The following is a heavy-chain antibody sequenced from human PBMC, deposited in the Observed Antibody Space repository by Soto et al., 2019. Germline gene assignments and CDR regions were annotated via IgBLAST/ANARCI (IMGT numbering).Heavy chain of an antibody. CDR2: ISHRGST. V-gene: IGHV4-4*02. Sequence: QLHLQESGPGLVKPSGTLSLTCAVSGDSINSDDWWIWVRQPPGKGLEWIGEISHRGSTNYNPSLKSRVTISVDKSTTQFSLKLRSVTAADTAVYYCARVSGDVVVVPTTIGYNWFDPWGQGTLVTVSS. J-gene: IGHJ5*02. D-gene: IGHD2-2*01. CDR1: GDSINSDDW. CDR3: ARVSGDVVVVPTTIGYNWFDP.